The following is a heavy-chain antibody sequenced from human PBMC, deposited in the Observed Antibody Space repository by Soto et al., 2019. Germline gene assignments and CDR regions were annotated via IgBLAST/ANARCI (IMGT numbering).Heavy chain of an antibody. CDR1: GCSISSYY. J-gene: IGHJ4*02. V-gene: IGHV4-59*08. D-gene: IGHD6-19*01. Sequence: SETLSLTCTVSGCSISSYYWSWIRQPPGKGLEWIGYIYYSGSTNYNPSLKSRVTISVDTSKNQFSLKLSSVTAADTAVYYCARHSSGWIYYFDYWGQGTLVTVS. CDR2: IYYSGST. CDR3: ARHSSGWIYYFDY.